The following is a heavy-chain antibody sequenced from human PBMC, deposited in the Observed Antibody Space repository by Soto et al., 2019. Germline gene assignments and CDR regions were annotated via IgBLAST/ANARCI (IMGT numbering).Heavy chain of an antibody. Sequence: ASVKVSCKASGYTFTSYAMHWVRQAPGQRLEWMGWINAGNGNTKYSQKFQGRVTITRDTSASTAHMELRSLISDDTAVYYCARSWVTGKGGLDVWGQGTTVTVSS. D-gene: IGHD2-21*02. J-gene: IGHJ6*02. CDR3: ARSWVTGKGGLDV. V-gene: IGHV1-3*01. CDR2: INAGNGNT. CDR1: GYTFTSYA.